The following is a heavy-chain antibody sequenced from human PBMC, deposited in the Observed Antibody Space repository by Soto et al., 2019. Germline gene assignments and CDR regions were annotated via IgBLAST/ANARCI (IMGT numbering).Heavy chain of an antibody. CDR1: GFTFSSYW. V-gene: IGHV3-74*01. J-gene: IGHJ4*02. Sequence: GGSLRLSCAASGFTFSSYWMHWVRQAPGKGLVWVSRINSDGSSTSYADSVKGRFTISRDNAKNTLYLQMNSLRAEDTAVYYCASMNRLGYGDYRVCWGQGTLVTVSS. D-gene: IGHD4-17*01. CDR2: INSDGSST. CDR3: ASMNRLGYGDYRVC.